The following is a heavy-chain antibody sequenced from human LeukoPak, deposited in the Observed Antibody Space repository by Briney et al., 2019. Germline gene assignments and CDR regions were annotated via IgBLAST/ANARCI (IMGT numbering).Heavy chain of an antibody. D-gene: IGHD3-22*01. CDR2: ISYDGSNK. V-gene: IGHV3-30-3*01. J-gene: IGHJ4*02. Sequence: QPGGSLRLSCAASGFTFSSYAMHWVRQAPGKGLEWVAVISYDGSNKYYADSVKGRFTISRDNSKNTLYLQMNSLRAEDTAVYYCARDTAVDSSGYSLDYWGQGTLVTVSS. CDR1: GFTFSSYA. CDR3: ARDTAVDSSGYSLDY.